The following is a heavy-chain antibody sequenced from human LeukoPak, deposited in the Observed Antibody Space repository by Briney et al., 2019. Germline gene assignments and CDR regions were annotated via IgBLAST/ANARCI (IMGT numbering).Heavy chain of an antibody. CDR1: GGSISGYY. D-gene: IGHD5-24*01. CDR2: IYYSGST. Sequence: SETLPLTCTVSGGSISGYYWSWIRQPPGKGLEWIGYIYYSGSTNYNPSLKSRVTISVDTSKNQFSLKLSSVTAADTAVYYCARNYRWLHWDYWGQGTLVTVSS. J-gene: IGHJ4*02. CDR3: ARNYRWLHWDY. V-gene: IGHV4-59*01.